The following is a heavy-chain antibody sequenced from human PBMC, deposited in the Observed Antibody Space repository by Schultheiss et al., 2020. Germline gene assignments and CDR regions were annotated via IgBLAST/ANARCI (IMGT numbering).Heavy chain of an antibody. CDR2: INNDGSSV. V-gene: IGHV3-74*01. CDR3: ARDGDNWNDALYYYYYYMDV. D-gene: IGHD1-1*01. CDR1: GFTFSSYW. J-gene: IGHJ6*03. Sequence: GVSLRLSCAASGFTFSSYWMHWVRQAPGGGLVWVSRINNDGSSVIYADSVKGRFTISRDNSKNTLYLQMNSLRAEDTAVYYCARDGDNWNDALYYYYYYMDVWGKGTTVTVSS.